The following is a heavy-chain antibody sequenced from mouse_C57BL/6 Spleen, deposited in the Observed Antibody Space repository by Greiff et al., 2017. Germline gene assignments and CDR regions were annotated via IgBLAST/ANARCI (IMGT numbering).Heavy chain of an antibody. D-gene: IGHD2-4*01. CDR2: INPSTGGT. Sequence: VQLQQSGPELVKPGASVKISCKASGYSFTGYYMNWVKQSPEKSLEWIGEINPSTGGTTYNQKFKAKATLTVDKSSSTAYMQLKSLTSEDSAVYYCARTDYDYDGRDYYAMDYWGQGTSVTVSS. V-gene: IGHV1-42*01. J-gene: IGHJ4*01. CDR3: ARTDYDYDGRDYYAMDY. CDR1: GYSFTGYY.